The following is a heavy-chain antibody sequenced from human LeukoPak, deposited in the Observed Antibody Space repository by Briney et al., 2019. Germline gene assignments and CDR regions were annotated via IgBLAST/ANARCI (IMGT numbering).Heavy chain of an antibody. D-gene: IGHD2-15*01. J-gene: IGHJ4*02. CDR1: GFTFSSYG. Sequence: GGSLRLSCAASGFTFSSYGMHWVRQAPGKGLEWVAVIWYDGSNKYYADSVKGRFTISRDNSKNTLYLQMNSLRAEDTAVCYCARDPGYCSGGNCYVFDYWGQGTLVTVSS. CDR2: IWYDGSNK. V-gene: IGHV3-33*01. CDR3: ARDPGYCSGGNCYVFDY.